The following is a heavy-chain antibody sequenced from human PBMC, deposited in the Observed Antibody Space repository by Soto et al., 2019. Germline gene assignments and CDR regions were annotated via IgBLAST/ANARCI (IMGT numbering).Heavy chain of an antibody. V-gene: IGHV3-21*01. CDR3: ARDRGDPRGDPAWFDP. Sequence: EVQLVESGGGLVKPGGSLRLSCAASGFTFSSYSMNWVRQAPGKGLEWVSSISSSSSYIYYADSVKGRFTISRDNAKNSLYLQMNSLRAEDTAVYYCARDRGDPRGDPAWFDPWGQGTLVTVSS. D-gene: IGHD2-21*02. J-gene: IGHJ5*02. CDR1: GFTFSSYS. CDR2: ISSSSSYI.